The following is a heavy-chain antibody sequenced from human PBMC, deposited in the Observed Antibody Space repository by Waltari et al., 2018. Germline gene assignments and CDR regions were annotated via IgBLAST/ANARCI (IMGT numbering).Heavy chain of an antibody. Sequence: EVQLVESGGGLVQPGGSLRLSCAVSGFTFSTYSMNWVRQAPGKGLEWVSYISSGSRTIYSEDSGKGQFSISRDNAKNSLYLQMNSLRAEDTAVDYCARAEQWELRYFDYWGQGTLVTVSS. J-gene: IGHJ4*02. V-gene: IGHV3-48*04. CDR1: GFTFSTYS. D-gene: IGHD1-26*01. CDR2: ISSGSRTI. CDR3: ARAEQWELRYFDY.